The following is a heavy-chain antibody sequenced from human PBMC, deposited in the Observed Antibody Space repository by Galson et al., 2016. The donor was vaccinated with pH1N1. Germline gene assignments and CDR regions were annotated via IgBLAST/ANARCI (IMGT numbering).Heavy chain of an antibody. CDR3: ARAGIVAPGKATPYYYYYDYMDV. CDR1: GFSFSNYS. Sequence: SLRLSCAASGFSFSNYSMNWVRQAPGKGLEWISYISNSDTTYNARSVKGRFTISRDNAKRSVYLQMDNLRVEDTAVYYCARAGIVAPGKATPYYYYYDYMDVWGKGTTVTVSS. D-gene: IGHD5-12*01. CDR2: ISNSDTT. J-gene: IGHJ6*03. V-gene: IGHV3-48*01.